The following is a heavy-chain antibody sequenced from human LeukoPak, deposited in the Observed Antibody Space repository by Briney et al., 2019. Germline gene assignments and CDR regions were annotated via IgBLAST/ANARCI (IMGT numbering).Heavy chain of an antibody. CDR1: GFSFRGYW. D-gene: IGHD6-19*01. CDR2: INEDGSGE. CDR3: VRVWRNGWQNDS. J-gene: IGHJ4*02. V-gene: IGHV3-7*05. Sequence: GGSLRLSCEASGFSFRGYWMSWVRQAPGKGLEWVANINEDGSGEYYVDSVKGRFTISRDNAKNSLYLQMNGLRGEDRAVYYCVRVWRNGWQNDSWGQGTLVTVSS.